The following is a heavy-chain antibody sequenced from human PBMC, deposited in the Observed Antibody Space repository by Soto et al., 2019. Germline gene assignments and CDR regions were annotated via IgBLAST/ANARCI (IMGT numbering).Heavy chain of an antibody. CDR2: IYPDDSRT. CDR1: GYRFSDYW. D-gene: IGHD3-16*01. CDR3: AGFGGAALSYNWFDR. V-gene: IGHV5-51*03. Sequence: EVLLVQSGAEVQKAGESLKISCKGSGYRFSDYWIGWVRQMPEKGLEWMGIIYPDDSRTIYSPSFQGQVIMSADKSISTAYLQWRSLEASDTAIYYCAGFGGAALSYNWFDRWGQGTRVTVSS. J-gene: IGHJ5*02.